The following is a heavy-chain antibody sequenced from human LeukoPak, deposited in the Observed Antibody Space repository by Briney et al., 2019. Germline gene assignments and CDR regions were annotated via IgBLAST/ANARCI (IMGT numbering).Heavy chain of an antibody. J-gene: IGHJ5*02. CDR3: ARGADGAAPFRFDP. Sequence: PSETLSLTCTVSGGSISSYYWSWLRQPAGKGLEWIGRIYTSGSTNYNPSLKSRVPMSVDTSKNQFSLKLSSVTAADTAVYYCARGADGAAPFRFDPWGQGTLVTVSS. CDR1: GGSISSYY. V-gene: IGHV4-4*07. CDR2: IYTSGST. D-gene: IGHD4/OR15-4a*01.